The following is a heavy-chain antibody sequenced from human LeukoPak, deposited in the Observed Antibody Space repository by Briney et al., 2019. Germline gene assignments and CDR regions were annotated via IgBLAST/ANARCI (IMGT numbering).Heavy chain of an antibody. CDR3: AREGLIPRRGMTYYFDY. V-gene: IGHV3-74*01. CDR2: INSDGSST. CDR1: GFTFSSYW. J-gene: IGHJ4*02. D-gene: IGHD1-14*01. Sequence: GGSLRLSCAASGFTFSSYWMHWVRQAPGKGLVWVSRINSDGSSTSYADSVRGRFTISRDNAKNSLYLQMNSLRAEDTAVYYCAREGLIPRRGMTYYFDYWGQGTLVTVSS.